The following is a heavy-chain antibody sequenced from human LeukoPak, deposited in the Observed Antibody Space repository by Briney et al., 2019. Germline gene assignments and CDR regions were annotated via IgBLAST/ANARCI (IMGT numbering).Heavy chain of an antibody. J-gene: IGHJ6*03. CDR3: ARESRLERGLIAVAGTDGYYYMDV. CDR2: ISSSSSYI. Sequence: GGSLRLSCAASGFTFSSYSMNWVRQAPGKGLEWVSSISSSSSYIYYADSVKGRFTISRDNAKNSLYLQMNSLRAEDTAVYYCARESRLERGLIAVAGTDGYYYMDVWGKGTTVTVSS. D-gene: IGHD6-19*01. V-gene: IGHV3-21*01. CDR1: GFTFSSYS.